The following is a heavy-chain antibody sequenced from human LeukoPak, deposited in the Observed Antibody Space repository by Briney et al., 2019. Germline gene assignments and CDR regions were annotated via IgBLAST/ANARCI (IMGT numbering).Heavy chain of an antibody. D-gene: IGHD3-3*01. V-gene: IGHV1-24*01. CDR2: FDPEGGET. Sequence: ASVKVSCKVSGYTLTELSMHWVRQAPGKGLEWMGGFDPEGGETIYAQKFQGRVTMTEDTSTDTAYMELSSLRSEDTAVYYCATNHRFLEWLLSPDDAFDIWGQGTMVTVSS. J-gene: IGHJ3*02. CDR1: GYTLTELS. CDR3: ATNHRFLEWLLSPDDAFDI.